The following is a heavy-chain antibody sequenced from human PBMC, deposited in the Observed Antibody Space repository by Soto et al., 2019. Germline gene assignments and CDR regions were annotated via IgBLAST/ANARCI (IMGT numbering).Heavy chain of an antibody. CDR2: IIPLFGAG. Sequence: QVQLVQSGAEMKKPGSSVKISCKTSGGTFNTIALSWVRQAPGQGLEWMGGIIPLFGAGNYAEKFRDRVTITADESTKTMYLELHSLRSEDTAVYYCARGAPEGYTYGYGACHFWGQGTKVTVSS. D-gene: IGHD5-18*01. J-gene: IGHJ3*01. CDR3: ARGAPEGYTYGYGACHF. CDR1: GGTFNTIA. V-gene: IGHV1-69*01.